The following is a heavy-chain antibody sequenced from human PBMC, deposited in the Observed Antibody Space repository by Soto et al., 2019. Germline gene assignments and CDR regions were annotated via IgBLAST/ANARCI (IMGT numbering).Heavy chain of an antibody. CDR1: GFTFDDYA. J-gene: IGHJ3*02. D-gene: IGHD1-26*01. Sequence: EVQLVESGGGLVQPGRSLRLSCAASGFTFDDYAMHWVRQAPGKGLEWVSGISWNSGSIGYADSVKGRFTISRDNAKNSLYLQMNSLRAEDTALYYCVKVGGSYLFPYAFDIWGQGTMVTVSS. V-gene: IGHV3-9*01. CDR3: VKVGGSYLFPYAFDI. CDR2: ISWNSGSI.